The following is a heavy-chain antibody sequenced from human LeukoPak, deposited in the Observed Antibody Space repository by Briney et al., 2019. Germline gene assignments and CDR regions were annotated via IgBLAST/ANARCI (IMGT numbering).Heavy chain of an antibody. CDR1: GGSISSGSDY. CDR3: ARIGMRSARFDY. J-gene: IGHJ4*02. Sequence: PSETLSLTCTVSGGSISSGSDYWSWIRQPAGKGLEWIGRIYTSGSTNYNPSLKSRVTISVDTSKNQFSLKLSSVTAADTAVYYCARIGMRSARFDYRGQGTLVTVSS. V-gene: IGHV4-61*02. D-gene: IGHD3-3*01. CDR2: IYTSGST.